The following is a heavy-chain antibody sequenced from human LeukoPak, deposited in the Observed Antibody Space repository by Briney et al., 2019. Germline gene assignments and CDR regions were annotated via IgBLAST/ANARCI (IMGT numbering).Heavy chain of an antibody. CDR3: ARDRVPDGRWNFDF. J-gene: IGHJ4*02. CDR1: GFTLGAYT. D-gene: IGHD1-1*01. CDR2: IFARYGCT. V-gene: IGHV3-23*01. Sequence: GGSLRLSCVVSGFTLGAYTMKWVRQAQGKGMEWLSFIFARYGCTEFAAFLNGRFPISIPISTITLYLQMNSLTADDTAVYYCARDRVPDGRWNFDFWGQGTIVTVSS.